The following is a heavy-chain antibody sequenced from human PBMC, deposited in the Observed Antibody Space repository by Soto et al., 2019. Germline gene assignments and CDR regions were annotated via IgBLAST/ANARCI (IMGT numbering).Heavy chain of an antibody. V-gene: IGHV4-34*01. CDR1: GGSFSGYY. D-gene: IGHD2-15*01. J-gene: IGHJ4*02. Sequence: SETLSLTCXVYGGSFSGYYWSWIRQPPGKGLEWIGEINHSGSTNYNPSLKSRVTISVDTSKNQFSLKLSSVTAADTAVYYCARADCSGGSCLYYFDYWGQGTLVTVSS. CDR3: ARADCSGGSCLYYFDY. CDR2: INHSGST.